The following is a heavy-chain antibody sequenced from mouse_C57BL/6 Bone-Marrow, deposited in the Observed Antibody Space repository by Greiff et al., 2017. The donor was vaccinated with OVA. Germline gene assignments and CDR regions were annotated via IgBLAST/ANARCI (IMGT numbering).Heavy chain of an antibody. CDR2: IYIGNGFT. CDR1: GYTFTSCG. V-gene: IGHV1-58*01. D-gene: IGHD2-2*01. CDR3: ARGGYLAWFAY. J-gene: IGHJ3*01. Sequence: VQLQQSGAALVRPGSSVKLSCKTSGYTFTSCGITWVKQRPGQGLDWIGYIYIGNGFTEYNEKFKGKATLTSDTSSSTAYMQLSSLTSEDSAIYFCARGGYLAWFAYWGQGTLVTVSA.